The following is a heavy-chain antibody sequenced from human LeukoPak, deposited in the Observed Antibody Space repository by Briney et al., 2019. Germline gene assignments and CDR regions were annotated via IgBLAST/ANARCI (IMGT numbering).Heavy chain of an antibody. CDR2: MNPNSGNT. CDR3: ARAGGYCGRISCPYYFDY. J-gene: IGHJ4*02. CDR1: GYTFTSYD. D-gene: IGHD2-15*01. V-gene: IGHV1-8*01. Sequence: ASVTVSFQASGYTFTSYDMNWVRQATGQGLEWVGWMNPNSGNTGYAQKSQGRVTMTRNTSISTAYMELSSLRSEDTAVYYCARAGGYCGRISCPYYFDYWGQGSLVAVSS.